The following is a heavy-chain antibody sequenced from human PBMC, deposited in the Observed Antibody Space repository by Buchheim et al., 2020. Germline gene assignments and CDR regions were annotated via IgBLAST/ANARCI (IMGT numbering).Heavy chain of an antibody. D-gene: IGHD5-18*01. J-gene: IGHJ4*02. CDR2: ISGSGGST. V-gene: IGHV3-23*01. CDR3: AKGPGYSYGYYFDY. Sequence: EVQLLESGGGLVQPGGSLRLSCAASGFTFSSYAMSWVRQAPGKGLEWVSAISGSGGSTYYADSVKGRVTIFRDHFKNTLKLQMNSLRAEDTAVYYCAKGPGYSYGYYFDYWGQGTL. CDR1: GFTFSSYA.